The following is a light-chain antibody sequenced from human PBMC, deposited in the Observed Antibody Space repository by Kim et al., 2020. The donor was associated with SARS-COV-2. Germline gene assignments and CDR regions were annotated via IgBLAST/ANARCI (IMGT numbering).Light chain of an antibody. CDR1: QSISSY. CDR3: QQSYSTLP. J-gene: IGKJ4*01. Sequence: SASVGDRVTITCRESQSISSYLNWDQQKPGKAPKLLIYAASSLQSGVPSRFSGSGAGTDFTLTISSLQPEDFATYYCQQSYSTLPFGGGTKVDIK. V-gene: IGKV1-39*01. CDR2: AAS.